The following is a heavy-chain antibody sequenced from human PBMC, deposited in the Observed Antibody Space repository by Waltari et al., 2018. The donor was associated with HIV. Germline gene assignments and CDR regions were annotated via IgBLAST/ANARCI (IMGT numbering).Heavy chain of an antibody. J-gene: IGHJ4*02. CDR3: ATYGLTMGTPTEF. V-gene: IGHV1-8*01. CDR1: GNTFTPFD. D-gene: IGHD3-10*01. Sequence: QVQLVQSGTEVKKPGASVKVSCQASGNTFTPFDINWVRQATGQGLEWMGWVSPDSDHTGYGQKFQGRLNMTRNTSIKTVYMELSSLTSDDTAIYYYATYGLTMGTPTEFWGQGTLIIVSS. CDR2: VSPDSDHT.